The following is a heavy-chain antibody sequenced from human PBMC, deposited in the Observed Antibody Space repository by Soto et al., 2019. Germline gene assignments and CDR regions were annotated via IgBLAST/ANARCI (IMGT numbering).Heavy chain of an antibody. CDR3: AKDEETMVRDLGWFDP. D-gene: IGHD3-10*01. J-gene: IGHJ5*02. Sequence: GGSLRLSCSASGFTFSSYAMSWVRQAPGKGLEWVSAISGSGGSTYCADSVKGRFTISRDNSKNTLYLQMNSLRAEDTAVYYCAKDEETMVRDLGWFDPWGQGTLVTVSS. CDR1: GFTFSSYA. CDR2: ISGSGGST. V-gene: IGHV3-23*01.